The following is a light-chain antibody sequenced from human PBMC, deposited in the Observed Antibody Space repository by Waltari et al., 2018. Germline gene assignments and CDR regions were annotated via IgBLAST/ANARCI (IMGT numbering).Light chain of an antibody. Sequence: AIQLTQSPSSLPASVGDRVTITCRASRGISSALAWYQQKPGKAPKFLIYDASTLGSGVPARFSGSGSGTDCTLTISSLQPEDFATYYCQQFYNSPITFGQGTRLEIK. CDR2: DAS. CDR3: QQFYNSPIT. J-gene: IGKJ5*01. CDR1: RGISSA. V-gene: IGKV1D-13*01.